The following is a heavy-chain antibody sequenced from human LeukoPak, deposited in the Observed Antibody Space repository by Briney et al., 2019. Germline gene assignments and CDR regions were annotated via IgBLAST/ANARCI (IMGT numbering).Heavy chain of an antibody. CDR3: ARAWCTGGSCPNGLNC. V-gene: IGHV3-74*01. D-gene: IGHD2-15*01. Sequence: WMHWVRQGPGKGLVWVSRINGDGTSTNYADSVKGRFTISRDNAKNTLYLQMNSLRAADTAVYYCARAWCTGGSCPNGLNCWGLGTLVTVSS. CDR1: W. J-gene: IGHJ4*02. CDR2: INGDGTST.